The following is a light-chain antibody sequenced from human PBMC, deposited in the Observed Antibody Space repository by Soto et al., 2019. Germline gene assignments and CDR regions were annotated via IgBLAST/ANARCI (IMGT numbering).Light chain of an antibody. CDR2: AAS. V-gene: IGKV1-6*01. Sequence: AIQMTQSPASLSASVGDRITITCRASHDIRNDLAWYQQKPGKAPKLLIYAASTLQSGVPSRFSGGGSGTDFTLSISSLQPEDFATYYCLQHETYPRTFGQGTKVDIK. J-gene: IGKJ1*01. CDR1: HDIRND. CDR3: LQHETYPRT.